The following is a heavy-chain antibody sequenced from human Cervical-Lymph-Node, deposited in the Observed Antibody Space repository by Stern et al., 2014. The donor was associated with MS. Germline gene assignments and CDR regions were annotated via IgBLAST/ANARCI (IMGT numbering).Heavy chain of an antibody. CDR3: AAGHGYDLNY. V-gene: IGHV2-70*01. Sequence: SGPALVRPTQTLTLTCSFSGVSLISSGMGVNWIRHPPGNALEWLALIDWDDDKYYSTSLKTRLTISRDTSKNQVVLTLTNMDPVDAATYFCAAGHGYDLNYWGQGTLVTVSS. J-gene: IGHJ4*02. D-gene: IGHD5-12*01. CDR2: IDWDDDK. CDR1: GVSLISSGMG.